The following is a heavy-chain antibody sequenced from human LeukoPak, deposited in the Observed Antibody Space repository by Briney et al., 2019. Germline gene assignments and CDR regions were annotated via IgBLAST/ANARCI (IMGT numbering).Heavy chain of an antibody. CDR1: GYSISSGYY. CDR2: IYHSGST. D-gene: IGHD1-26*01. CDR3: ARHLWELLYYFDY. V-gene: IGHV4-38-2*01. Sequence: SETLSLTCAVSGYSISSGYYWGWIRQPPGKGLEWIGSIYHSGSTYYNPPLKSRVTISVDTSKNQFSLKLSSVTAADTAVYYCARHLWELLYYFDYWGQGTLVTVSS. J-gene: IGHJ4*02.